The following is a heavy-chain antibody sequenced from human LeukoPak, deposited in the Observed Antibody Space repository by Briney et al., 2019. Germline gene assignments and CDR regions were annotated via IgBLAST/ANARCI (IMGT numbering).Heavy chain of an antibody. CDR1: GGSISSGGYS. J-gene: IGHJ4*02. V-gene: IGHV4-30-2*01. Sequence: SQTLSLTCAVSGGSISSGGYSWSWIRQPPGKGLEWIGYIYHSGSTYYNPSLKSRVTISVDWSKNQFSLKLSSVTAADTAVYYCARGKSGDLFFDYWGQGTLVTVSS. CDR2: IYHSGST. CDR3: ARGKSGDLFFDY. D-gene: IGHD7-27*01.